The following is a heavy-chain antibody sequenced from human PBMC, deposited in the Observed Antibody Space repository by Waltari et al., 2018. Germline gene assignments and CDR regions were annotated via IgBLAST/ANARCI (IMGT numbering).Heavy chain of an antibody. D-gene: IGHD5-12*01. CDR1: GFPFSSYA. Sequence: EVQLLESGGGLVQPGGSLRLFCAASGFPFSSYAMGWVRQAPGKGLGWVSDISNSGGTTYYADSVKGRFTISRDNSKNTMYLQMNSLRVEDTAVYYCAKDLWLPHDYWGQGTLVTVSS. CDR3: AKDLWLPHDY. CDR2: ISNSGGTT. V-gene: IGHV3-23*01. J-gene: IGHJ4*02.